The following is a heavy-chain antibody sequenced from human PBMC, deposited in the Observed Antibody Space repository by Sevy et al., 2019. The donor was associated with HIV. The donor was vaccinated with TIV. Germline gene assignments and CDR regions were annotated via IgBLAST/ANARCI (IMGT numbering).Heavy chain of an antibody. D-gene: IGHD2-2*01. V-gene: IGHV3-15*01. J-gene: IGHJ4*02. CDR1: EFIFTNAW. CDR2: IKSKTNGGTT. Sequence: GGSLRLSCAASEFIFTNAWMSWVRQAPGKGLEWVGRIKSKTNGGTTDYAAPVEGRFTISRDDSKKTLYLQMNSLKPEDTAVYYCTTDLEYQLERYYFNYWGQGTLVTVSS. CDR3: TTDLEYQLERYYFNY.